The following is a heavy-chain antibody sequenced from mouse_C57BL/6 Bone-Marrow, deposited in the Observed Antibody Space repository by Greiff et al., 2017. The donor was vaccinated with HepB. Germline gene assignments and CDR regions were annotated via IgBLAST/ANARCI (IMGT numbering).Heavy chain of an antibody. Sequence: VMLVESGAELVKPGASVKLSCKASGYTFTEYTIHWVKQRSGQGLEWIGWFYPGSGSIKYNEKFKDKATLTADKSSSTVYMERSRLTSEDSAVYFCARHETYFYAMDYWGQGTSVTVSS. CDR3: ARHETYFYAMDY. CDR1: GYTFTEYT. CDR2: FYPGSGSI. J-gene: IGHJ4*01. V-gene: IGHV1-62-2*01.